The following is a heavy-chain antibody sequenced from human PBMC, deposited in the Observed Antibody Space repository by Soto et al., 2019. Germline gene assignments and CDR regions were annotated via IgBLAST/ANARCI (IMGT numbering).Heavy chain of an antibody. CDR1: GLTFSIYG. CDR2: ISYDGINK. Sequence: GGSMRLSCAVSGLTFSIYGMEWVRQAPGKGLEWVAVISYDGINKYYADSVKGRFTISRDNSKNTLYLQMNSLRAEDTAVYYCARDQGFTIFGVVIGPYHYYGMDVWGQGTTVTVSS. V-gene: IGHV3-30*03. J-gene: IGHJ6*02. D-gene: IGHD3-3*01. CDR3: ARDQGFTIFGVVIGPYHYYGMDV.